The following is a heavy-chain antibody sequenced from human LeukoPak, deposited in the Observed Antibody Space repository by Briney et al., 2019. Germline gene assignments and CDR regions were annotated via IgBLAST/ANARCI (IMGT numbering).Heavy chain of an antibody. CDR3: ARDGDYGSGSYSDAFDI. Sequence: GGSLRPSCAASGFTFSSYSMNWVRQAPGKGLEWVSSISSSSSYIYYADSVKGRFTISRDNAKNSLYLQMNSLRAEDTAVYYCARDGDYGSGSYSDAFDIWGQGTMVTVSS. V-gene: IGHV3-21*01. CDR2: ISSSSSYI. CDR1: GFTFSSYS. J-gene: IGHJ3*02. D-gene: IGHD3-10*01.